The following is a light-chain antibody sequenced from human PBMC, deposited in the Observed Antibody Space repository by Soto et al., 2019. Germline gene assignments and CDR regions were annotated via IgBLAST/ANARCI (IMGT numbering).Light chain of an antibody. J-gene: IGLJ1*01. CDR2: EVS. CDR1: SSDVGKYDY. Sequence: QSALTQPPSASGSPGQSVTISCTGTSSDVGKYDYVSWFQHHPGKAPKLIIYEVSKRPSGVPDRFSGSKSGSTASLTVSGLQADDEADYYCNSYVGSNNYVFGTGTKVTVL. V-gene: IGLV2-8*01. CDR3: NSYVGSNNYV.